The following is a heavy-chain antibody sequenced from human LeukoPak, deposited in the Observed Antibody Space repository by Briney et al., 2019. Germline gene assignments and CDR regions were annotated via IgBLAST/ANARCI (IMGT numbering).Heavy chain of an antibody. J-gene: IGHJ4*02. CDR2: IKQDGSEK. CDR3: ARDPHSSSWYVVDYFDY. CDR1: GFTFGNYW. D-gene: IGHD6-13*01. Sequence: GGSLRLSCVASGFTFGNYWMSWVRQAPGKGLEWVANIKQDGSEKYYVDSVKGRFTISRDNSKNTLYLQMNSLRAEDTAVYYCARDPHSSSWYVVDYFDYWGQGTLVTVSS. V-gene: IGHV3-7*01.